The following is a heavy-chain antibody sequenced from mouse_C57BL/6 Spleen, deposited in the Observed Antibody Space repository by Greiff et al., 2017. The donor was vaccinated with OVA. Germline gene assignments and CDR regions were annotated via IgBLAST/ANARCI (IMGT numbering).Heavy chain of an antibody. V-gene: IGHV10-1*01. Sequence: EVQRVESGGGLVQPKGSLKLSCAASGFSFNTYAMNWVRQAPGKGLEWVARISRKSNNSATYYAVSVKARFTISRDDSESMLYLQMNNLKTEDTAMYYCVRQGIYYCGSSFEDYAMDYWGQGTSVTVSS. CDR1: GFSFNTYA. D-gene: IGHD1-1*01. J-gene: IGHJ4*01. CDR2: ISRKSNNSAT. CDR3: VRQGIYYCGSSFEDYAMDY.